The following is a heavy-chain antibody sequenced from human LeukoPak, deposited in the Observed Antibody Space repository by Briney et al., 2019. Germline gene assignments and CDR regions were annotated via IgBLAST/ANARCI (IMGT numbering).Heavy chain of an antibody. V-gene: IGHV3-30*04. CDR1: GFTFSSYA. D-gene: IGHD2-15*01. CDR3: ATQPCSGGRCFLLH. J-gene: IGHJ4*02. CDR2: ISYDGSNK. Sequence: GGSLRLSCAASGFTFSSYAMHWVRQAPGKGLEWVAVISYDGSNKYYADSVKGRFTISRDNSKNILYLQLSSPRVEDTAMYYCATQPCSGGRCFLLHWGQGTLVTVSS.